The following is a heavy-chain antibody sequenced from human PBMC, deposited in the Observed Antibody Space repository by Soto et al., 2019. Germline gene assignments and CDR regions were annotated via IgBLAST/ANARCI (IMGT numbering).Heavy chain of an antibody. CDR3: AKDLPESIQSSSWVHYYYGMDV. CDR2: ISGSGGST. D-gene: IGHD6-13*01. Sequence: GALSVTFAASGFTFSSYAMGWVRQAPGKGLEWVSAISGSGGSTYYADSVKGRFTISRDNSKNTLYLQMNRLRAADTAVYYCAKDLPESIQSSSWVHYYYGMDVWGQGTTVTVSS. J-gene: IGHJ6*02. V-gene: IGHV3-23*01. CDR1: GFTFSSYA.